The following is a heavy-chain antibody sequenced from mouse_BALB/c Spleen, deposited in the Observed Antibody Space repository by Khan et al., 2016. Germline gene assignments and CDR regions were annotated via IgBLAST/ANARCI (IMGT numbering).Heavy chain of an antibody. J-gene: IGHJ3*01. CDR2: INTNTGEP. CDR1: GYTFTNYG. V-gene: IGHV9-3*02. Sequence: QIQLVQSGPELKKPGETVKISCKASGYTFTNYGMNWVKQAPGKGLKWMGWINTNTGEPTYAEEFKGRFAFSLDTSASTAYLQINNLKNEDPATYFCAEDYYGSNWFAYWGQGTLVTVSA. D-gene: IGHD1-1*01. CDR3: AEDYYGSNWFAY.